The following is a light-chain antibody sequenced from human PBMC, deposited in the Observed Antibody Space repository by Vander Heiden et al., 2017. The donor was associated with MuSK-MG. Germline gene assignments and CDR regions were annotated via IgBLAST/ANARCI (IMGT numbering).Light chain of an antibody. CDR2: EVD. CDR1: SSDVGSYKF. J-gene: IGLJ3*02. Sequence: QSALTQPASVSGSPGQSITISCTGTSSDVGSYKFVSWYQQNSGKVPKLIIHEVDKRPSGVSYRFSGSKSGNTASLTISGLQAEDEADYYCCSYAGSGAWVFGGGTKLTVL. CDR3: CSYAGSGAWV. V-gene: IGLV2-23*02.